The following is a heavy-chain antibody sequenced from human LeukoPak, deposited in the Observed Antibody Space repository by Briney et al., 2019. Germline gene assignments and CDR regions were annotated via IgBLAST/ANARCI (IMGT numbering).Heavy chain of an antibody. CDR3: AKGGKWDVTPFDY. D-gene: IGHD1-26*01. CDR2: ISGGGGST. J-gene: IGHJ4*02. V-gene: IGHV3-23*01. Sequence: PGRSLRLSCAASGFTFSTYTIHWVRQAPGKGLEWVSAISGGGGSTYYADSVKGRFTISRDNSKNTLYLQVNSLRAEDTAVYYCAKGGKWDVTPFDYWGQGTLVTVSS. CDR1: GFTFSTYT.